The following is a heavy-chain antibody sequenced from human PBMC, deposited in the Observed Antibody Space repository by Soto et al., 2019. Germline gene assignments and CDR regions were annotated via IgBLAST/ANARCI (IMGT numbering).Heavy chain of an antibody. Sequence: GGSLRLSCSASGFTFIIFSMHWVRQAPGKGLEYVSGISSNGDSTYYADSVKGRFTISRDNSKNTLYLQMSSLRAVDTAVYYCVHPRSTVQIPPTWGQGTLVTVSS. D-gene: IGHD4-17*01. CDR3: VHPRSTVQIPPT. V-gene: IGHV3-64D*06. CDR2: ISSNGDST. J-gene: IGHJ5*02. CDR1: GFTFIIFS.